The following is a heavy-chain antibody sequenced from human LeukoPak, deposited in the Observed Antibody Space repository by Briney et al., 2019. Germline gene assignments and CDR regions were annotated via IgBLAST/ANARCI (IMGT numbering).Heavy chain of an antibody. CDR1: GGSISSSRYS. CDR2: IYYSGST. CDR3: ARRPGSGGRGGYYYGMDV. J-gene: IGHJ6*02. V-gene: IGHV4-39*01. D-gene: IGHD1-26*01. Sequence: SETLSLTCTVSGGSISSSRYSWGWIRQPPGKGLEWIGSIYYSGSTYYNPSLKSRVTISVDTSKNQFSLKLSSVTAADTAVYYCARRPGSGGRGGYYYGMDVWGQGTTVTVSS.